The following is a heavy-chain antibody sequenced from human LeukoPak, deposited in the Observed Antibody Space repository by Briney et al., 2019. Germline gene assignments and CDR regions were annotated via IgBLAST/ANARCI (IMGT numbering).Heavy chain of an antibody. Sequence: SETLSLTCTVSGGSISSSSYYWGWIRQPPGKGLEWIGSIYYSGSTYYNPSLKSRVTISVDTSKNQFSLKLSSVTAADTAVYYCARHAGTGYDSSGEPLVYWGQGTLVTVSS. V-gene: IGHV4-39*01. D-gene: IGHD3-22*01. J-gene: IGHJ4*02. CDR3: ARHAGTGYDSSGEPLVY. CDR2: IYYSGST. CDR1: GGSISSSSYY.